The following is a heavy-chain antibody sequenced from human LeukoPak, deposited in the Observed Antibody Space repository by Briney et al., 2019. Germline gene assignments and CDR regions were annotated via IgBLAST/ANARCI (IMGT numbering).Heavy chain of an antibody. J-gene: IGHJ3*02. V-gene: IGHV3-21*01. CDR2: ISSGSGDI. CDR3: ARDGFYSGSLVPFDI. Sequence: GGSLRLSCAASGFTFSSYSMNWVRQAPGKGLEWVSSISSGSGDIYYADAVKGRFTISRDNAKNSLYLQMNSLRAEDTAVYYCARDGFYSGSLVPFDIWGQGTMVTVSS. CDR1: GFTFSSYS. D-gene: IGHD1-26*01.